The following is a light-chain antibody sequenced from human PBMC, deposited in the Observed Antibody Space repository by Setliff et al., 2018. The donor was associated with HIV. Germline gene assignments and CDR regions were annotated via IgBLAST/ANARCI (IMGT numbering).Light chain of an antibody. V-gene: IGLV2-23*02. CDR1: SSDVGNYNL. Sequence: QSALAQPASVSGSPGQSITISCSGTSSDVGNYNLVSWYQQPPGKAPKLMVYEVTKRPLGVSTRFSGSKSGNTASLTISGLLAEDEADYYCCSYAGSRTFYGFGTGTKVTVL. CDR2: EVT. J-gene: IGLJ1*01. CDR3: CSYAGSRTFYG.